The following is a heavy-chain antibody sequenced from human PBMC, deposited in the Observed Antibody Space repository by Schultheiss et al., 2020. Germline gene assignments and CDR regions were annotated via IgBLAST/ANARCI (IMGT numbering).Heavy chain of an antibody. V-gene: IGHV4-59*01. CDR2: IDYSGST. CDR3: SWSSSCSSTSCYNYYYYYMDV. D-gene: IGHD2-2*02. CDR1: GVSISSYY. J-gene: IGHJ6*03. Sequence: SETLSLTCTVSGVSISSYYWRWIRQPPGKGLELIGYIDYSGSTNYNPSVKSRVTISVVTYKNQFSLKLSSVTAAETAVYYCSWSSSCSSTSCYNYYYYYMDVWGQGTTVNV.